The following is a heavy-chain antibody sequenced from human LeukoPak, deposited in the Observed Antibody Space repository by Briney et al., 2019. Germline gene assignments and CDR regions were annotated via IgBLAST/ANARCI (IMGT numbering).Heavy chain of an antibody. Sequence: PGGSLRLSCAASGFTFSNYAMHWVRQAPGKGLEWVAVISYDGSSKYYADSVKGRFTISRDNSKKTLYLQMDSLRAEDTAVYYCARDSTYYGSGSPPAHNWGQGTLVTASS. D-gene: IGHD3-10*01. CDR3: ARDSTYYGSGSPPAHN. V-gene: IGHV3-30-3*01. CDR2: ISYDGSSK. CDR1: GFTFSNYA. J-gene: IGHJ4*02.